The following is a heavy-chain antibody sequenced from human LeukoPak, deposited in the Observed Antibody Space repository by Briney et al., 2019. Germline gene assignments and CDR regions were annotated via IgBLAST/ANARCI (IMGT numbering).Heavy chain of an antibody. Sequence: SETLSLTCTVSGGSISSGGYYWSWIRQHPGKGLEWIGYIYYSGSTYYNPSLKSRVTISVDTSKNQFSLKLSSVTAADTAVYYCARGRSGWYNDYWGQGTLVNVSS. CDR1: GGSISSGGYY. V-gene: IGHV4-31*03. CDR3: ARGRSGWYNDY. CDR2: IYYSGST. D-gene: IGHD6-19*01. J-gene: IGHJ4*02.